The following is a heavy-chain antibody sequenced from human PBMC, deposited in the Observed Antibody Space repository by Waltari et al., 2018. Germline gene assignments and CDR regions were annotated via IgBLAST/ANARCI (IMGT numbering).Heavy chain of an antibody. CDR3: AKDRGYDYIWGSSAGGFDY. Sequence: EVQLLESGGGLVQPGGSLRLSCAASGFTFSSYAMSWVRQAPGKGLEWVSVIYSGGSSTYYADPVKGRFTISRDNSKNTLYLQMNSLRAEDTAVYYCAKDRGYDYIWGSSAGGFDYWGQGTLVTVSS. D-gene: IGHD3-16*01. CDR1: GFTFSSYA. V-gene: IGHV3-23*03. J-gene: IGHJ4*02. CDR2: IYSGGSST.